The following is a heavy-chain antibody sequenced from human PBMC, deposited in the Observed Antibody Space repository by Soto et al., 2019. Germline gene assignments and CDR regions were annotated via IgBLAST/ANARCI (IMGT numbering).Heavy chain of an antibody. CDR2: INSDGSGA. CDR3: ARGLKNYYGMDV. J-gene: IGHJ6*02. Sequence: EVQLVESGGGLAQPGGSLRLSCAASGFTFSSYWMHWVRQAPGKGLVWVSRINSDGSGAYYEDPVKGRFTIARDNAKNTVYLQMNSLRAEDTALYFCARGLKNYYGMDVWGQGTTVTVSS. V-gene: IGHV3-74*01. CDR1: GFTFSSYW.